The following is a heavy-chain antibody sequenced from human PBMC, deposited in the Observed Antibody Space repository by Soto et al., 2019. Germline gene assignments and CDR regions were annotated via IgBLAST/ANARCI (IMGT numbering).Heavy chain of an antibody. V-gene: IGHV3-23*01. CDR2: LSGAGDDT. J-gene: IGHJ6*02. CDR3: AKEGYYDSSGYYRDYYGMDV. CDR1: GFTFSSYA. Sequence: EVQLLESGGGLVRPGGSLRLSCAASGFTFSSYAMTWVRQAPGKGLEWVSSLSGAGDDTYYADSVKGRFTISRDNPKNTLSLQMNSLRAEDTAVYYCAKEGYYDSSGYYRDYYGMDVWGQGTTVTVSS. D-gene: IGHD3-22*01.